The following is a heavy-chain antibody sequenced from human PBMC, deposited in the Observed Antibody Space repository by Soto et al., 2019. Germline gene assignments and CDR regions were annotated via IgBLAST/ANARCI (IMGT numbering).Heavy chain of an antibody. J-gene: IGHJ6*02. D-gene: IGHD3-16*01. CDR1: GGSISSYY. Sequence: TLETLSLTCTVSGGSISSYYWSWIRQPPGKGLEWIGYIYYSGSTNYNPSLKSRVTISVDTSKNQFSLKLSSVTAADTAVYYCAREGAARGYYYYGMDVWGQGTTVTVSS. CDR2: IYYSGST. CDR3: AREGAARGYYYYGMDV. V-gene: IGHV4-59*01.